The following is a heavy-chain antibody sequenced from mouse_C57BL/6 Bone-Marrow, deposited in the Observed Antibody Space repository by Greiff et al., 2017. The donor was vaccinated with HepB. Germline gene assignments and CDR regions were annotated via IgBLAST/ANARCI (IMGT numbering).Heavy chain of an antibody. V-gene: IGHV1-64*01. Sequence: QVQLQQPGAELVKPGASVKLSCKASGYTFTSYWMHWVKQRPGQGLEWIGMIHPNSGSTNYHEKFKSKATLTVDKSSSTAYMQLSSLTSADSAVYYGARWVDDGDDALAYGGQGTLVTVSA. CDR1: GYTFTSYW. CDR3: ARWVDDGDDALAY. CDR2: IHPNSGST. D-gene: IGHD2-2*01. J-gene: IGHJ3*01.